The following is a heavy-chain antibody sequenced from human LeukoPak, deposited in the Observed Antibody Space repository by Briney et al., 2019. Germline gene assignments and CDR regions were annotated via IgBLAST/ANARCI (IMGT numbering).Heavy chain of an antibody. Sequence: SETLSLTCAVSGASISGSGYYWDWIRQPPGKGLEWIGNIYYSGSTYYNASLQSRVTISIDTSKNQFSLRLNSVTAADTAMYYCAKSGGYGLIDYWGQGTLVTVSS. J-gene: IGHJ4*02. CDR2: IYYSGST. CDR3: AKSGGYGLIDY. D-gene: IGHD1-26*01. CDR1: GASISGSGYY. V-gene: IGHV4-39*01.